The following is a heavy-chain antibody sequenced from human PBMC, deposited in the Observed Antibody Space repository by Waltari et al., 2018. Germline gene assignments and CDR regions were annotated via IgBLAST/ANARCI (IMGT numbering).Heavy chain of an antibody. D-gene: IGHD5-12*01. CDR2: MKEDGIEK. CDR3: ARSLSEDIVPTTGVFFDY. V-gene: IGHV3-7*01. CDR1: GFPFSYYL. Sequence: EVQLVESGGDLVQPGGSPRLSCAASGFPFSYYLMGLVRHAPGKGVSLVANMKEDGIEKFDVDSVKGRFTISRDNAKNSLYLQMNGLRVEDTAVYYCARSLSEDIVPTTGVFFDYWGQGSLVTVSS. J-gene: IGHJ4*02.